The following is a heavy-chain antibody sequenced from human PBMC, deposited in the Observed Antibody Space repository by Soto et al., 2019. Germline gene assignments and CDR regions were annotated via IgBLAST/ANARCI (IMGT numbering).Heavy chain of an antibody. CDR2: ISPSGGST. V-gene: IGHV1-46*01. CDR1: GYTFTDYY. CDR3: ARDGSSDWLTWFDP. Sequence: QVQLVQSGAEVKKPGASVKVSCKASGYTFTDYYMHWVRQAPGQGLEWMGIISPSGGSTYAQKFQGRVTVTRDSSTSTVYIELSSLRSEDTAVYYCARDGSSDWLTWFDPWGQGTLVTVSS. J-gene: IGHJ5*02. D-gene: IGHD6-19*01.